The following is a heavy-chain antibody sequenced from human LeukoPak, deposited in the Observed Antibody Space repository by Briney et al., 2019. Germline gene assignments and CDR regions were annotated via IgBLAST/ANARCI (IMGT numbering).Heavy chain of an antibody. CDR3: ARGFPFDYRSFWFDP. Sequence: KPSETLSLTCAVYGGSFSGYYWSWIRQPPGKGLEWIGEINHSGSTNYNPSLKSRVTISVDTSKNQFSLKLSSVTAADTAVYYCARGFPFDYRSFWFDPWGQGTLVTVSS. J-gene: IGHJ5*02. CDR2: INHSGST. CDR1: GGSFSGYY. D-gene: IGHD3-9*01. V-gene: IGHV4-34*01.